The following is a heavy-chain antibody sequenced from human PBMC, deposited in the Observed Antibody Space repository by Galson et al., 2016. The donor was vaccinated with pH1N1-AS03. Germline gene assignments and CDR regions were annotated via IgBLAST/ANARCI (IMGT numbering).Heavy chain of an antibody. CDR1: GFTFSNYG. D-gene: IGHD6-13*01. Sequence: SLRLSCAASGFTFSNYGMHWVRQAPGKGLEWVAGISYDGSNEYYADSVKGRLTVSRDNSKNTLFLQMNSLRIEDTAVYYCALGRRAALAGVPLDRSGQGTLVTVSS. V-gene: IGHV3-30*03. CDR2: ISYDGSNE. J-gene: IGHJ5*02. CDR3: ALGRRAALAGVPLDR.